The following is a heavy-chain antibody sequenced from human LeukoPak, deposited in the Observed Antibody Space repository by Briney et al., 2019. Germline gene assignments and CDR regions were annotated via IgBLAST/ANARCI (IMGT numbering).Heavy chain of an antibody. Sequence: PGGSLRLSCAASGFTCSSYSMNWVRQAPGKGLEWVADMKSDGSEKNYAQSVNGRFTISRDNAKSSLFLQMNSLRAEDTGFYYCARGGLYSFDSWGQGTLVTVSS. V-gene: IGHV3-7*01. CDR3: ARGGLYSFDS. J-gene: IGHJ4*02. CDR1: GFTCSSYS. D-gene: IGHD2-21*01. CDR2: MKSDGSEK.